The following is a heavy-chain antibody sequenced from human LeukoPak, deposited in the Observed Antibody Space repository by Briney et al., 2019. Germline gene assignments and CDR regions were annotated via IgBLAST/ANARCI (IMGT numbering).Heavy chain of an antibody. J-gene: IGHJ3*02. CDR3: ARRGNWGAFDI. CDR1: GGSISSYY. CDR2: IYYSGST. Sequence: SETLSLTCTVSGGSISSYYWSWIRQPPGQGLEWIGYIYYSGSTNYNPSLKSRVTISVDTSKNQFSLKRSSVTAADTAVYYCARRGNWGAFDIWGQGTMVTVSS. D-gene: IGHD7-27*01. V-gene: IGHV4-59*08.